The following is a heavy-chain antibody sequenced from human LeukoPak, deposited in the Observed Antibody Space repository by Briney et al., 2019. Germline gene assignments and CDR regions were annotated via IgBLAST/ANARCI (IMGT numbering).Heavy chain of an antibody. V-gene: IGHV3-23*01. J-gene: IGHJ4*02. Sequence: GGSLRLSCAASGFIFSSYAMSWVRQAPGKGLEWVSAISGSGGSTYYADSVKGRFTISRDNSKNTLYLQMNSLRAEDTAVYYCAKARRRGYSYGYDYWGQGTLVTVSS. CDR3: AKARRRGYSYGYDY. CDR1: GFIFSSYA. CDR2: ISGSGGST. D-gene: IGHD5-18*01.